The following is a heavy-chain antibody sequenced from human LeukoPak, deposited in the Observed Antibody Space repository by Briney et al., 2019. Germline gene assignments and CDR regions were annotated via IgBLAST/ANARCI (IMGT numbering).Heavy chain of an antibody. V-gene: IGHV3-23*01. CDR1: GFTFSSYG. J-gene: IGHJ4*02. D-gene: IGHD3-10*01. CDR2: ISGGGVST. CDR3: AKDLRWHYYGSGSHDY. Sequence: GGTLRLSCAASGFTFSSYGLSWVRQAPGKGLEWVSAISGGGVSTYYADSVKGRFTISRDNAKNSLYLQMNSLRAEDTAVYYCAKDLRWHYYGSGSHDYWGQGTLVTVSS.